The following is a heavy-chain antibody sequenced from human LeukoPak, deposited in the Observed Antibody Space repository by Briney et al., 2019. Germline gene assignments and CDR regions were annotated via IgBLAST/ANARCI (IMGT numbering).Heavy chain of an antibody. V-gene: IGHV3-48*02. CDR3: TRVATVTTNNWFDP. J-gene: IGHJ5*02. Sequence: PGGSLRLSCAASGFSFSEYGMNWVRQAPGKGLEWVSYISSSSSIIHYAGSVKGRFTISRDNVKKSLFLQMNSLRDEDTAFYYCTRVATVTTNNWFDPWGQGILVTVSS. CDR2: ISSSSSII. CDR1: GFSFSEYG. D-gene: IGHD4-17*01.